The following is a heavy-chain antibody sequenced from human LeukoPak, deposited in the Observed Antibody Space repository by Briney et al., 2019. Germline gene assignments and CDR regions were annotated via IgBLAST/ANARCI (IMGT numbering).Heavy chain of an antibody. Sequence: GGSLRLSCAASGFTLDDYAMHWVRQAPGKGLEWVSLISWDGDTTYYADSVKGRFTISRDNSKNSLYLQMNSLRAEDTALYYCAKDGGDFYFDYWGQGTLVTVSS. CDR2: ISWDGDTT. CDR3: AKDGGDFYFDY. CDR1: GFTLDDYA. J-gene: IGHJ4*02. D-gene: IGHD2-21*02. V-gene: IGHV3-43D*03.